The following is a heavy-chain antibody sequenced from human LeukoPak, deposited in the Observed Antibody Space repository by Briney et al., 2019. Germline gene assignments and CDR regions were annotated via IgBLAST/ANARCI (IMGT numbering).Heavy chain of an antibody. D-gene: IGHD3-10*01. V-gene: IGHV3-74*01. CDR3: ARVSYYYGSGSYRPTAVYYFDY. CDR2: INSDGSST. Sequence: GGSLRLSCAGSGFMFSDYTMHWVRQAPGKGLVWVSRINSDGSSTSYADSVKGRFTISRDNAKNTLYLQMNSLRAEDTAVYYCARVSYYYGSGSYRPTAVYYFDYWGQGTLVTVSS. CDR1: GFMFSDYT. J-gene: IGHJ4*02.